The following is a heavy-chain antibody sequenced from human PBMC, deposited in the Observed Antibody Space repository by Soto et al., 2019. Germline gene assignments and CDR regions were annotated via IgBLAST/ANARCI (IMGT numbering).Heavy chain of an antibody. CDR1: GGSISSYY. Sequence: SETLSLTCTVSGGSISSYYWSWIRQPPGKGLEWIGYIYYSGSTNYNPSLKSRVTISVDTSKNQFSLKLSSVTAADTAVYYCARDRDSGSYAGAFDIWGQGTMVTVS. V-gene: IGHV4-59*01. CDR2: IYYSGST. CDR3: ARDRDSGSYAGAFDI. J-gene: IGHJ3*02. D-gene: IGHD1-26*01.